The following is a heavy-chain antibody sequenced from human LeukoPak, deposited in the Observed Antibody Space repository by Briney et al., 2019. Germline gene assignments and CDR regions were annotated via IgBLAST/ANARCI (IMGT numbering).Heavy chain of an antibody. CDR3: ARVGSGYDHNWFDP. V-gene: IGHV4-34*01. D-gene: IGHD5-12*01. CDR2: INHSGST. CDR1: GVSFSGYY. Sequence: SETLSLTCAVYGVSFSGYYWSWIRQPPGKGLEWIGEINHSGSTKYNPSLKSRVTISVDTSKNQFSLKLSSVTAADTAVYYCARVGSGYDHNWFDPWGQGTLVTVSS. J-gene: IGHJ5*02.